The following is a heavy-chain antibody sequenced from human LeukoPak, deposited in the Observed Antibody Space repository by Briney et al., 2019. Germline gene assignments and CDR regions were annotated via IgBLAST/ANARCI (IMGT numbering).Heavy chain of an antibody. CDR1: GYTFTSYG. D-gene: IGHD3-10*01. Sequence: EASVKVSCKASGYTFTSYGISWVRQAPGQGLEWMGWISAYNGNTNYAQKLQGRVTMTTDTSTCTAYMELRSLRSDDTAVYYCARHYYGSGSYVVYYYYGMDVWGQGTTVTVSS. CDR2: ISAYNGNT. V-gene: IGHV1-18*01. J-gene: IGHJ6*02. CDR3: ARHYYGSGSYVVYYYYGMDV.